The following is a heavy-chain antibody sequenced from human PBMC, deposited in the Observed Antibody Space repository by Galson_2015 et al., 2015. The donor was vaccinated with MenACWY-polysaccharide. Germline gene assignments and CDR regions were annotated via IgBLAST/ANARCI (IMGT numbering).Heavy chain of an antibody. CDR2: IRSRGANT. D-gene: IGHD2-2*01. CDR3: ARVRYSTGKYQFDY. V-gene: IGHV3-23*01. CDR1: GFTFTSYA. J-gene: IGHJ4*02. Sequence: SLRLSCAASGFTFTSYAMSWVRQAPGKGLEWVSAIRSRGANTYYADSVKGRFTISRDNSKNTLYLQMNSLRAEDTAVYYCARVRYSTGKYQFDYWGQGTLVAVSS.